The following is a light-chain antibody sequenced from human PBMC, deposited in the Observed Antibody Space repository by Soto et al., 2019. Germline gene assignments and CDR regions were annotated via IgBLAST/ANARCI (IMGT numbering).Light chain of an antibody. J-gene: IGKJ4*01. Sequence: HSPSTLSASVGDRVTITCRASQSISSWLAWYQQKPGKAPKLLIYDASSLESGVPSRFSGSGAGTEFTLTISSLQPEDFATYYCQQLNSYPLTFGGGTKVDIK. V-gene: IGKV1-5*01. CDR2: DAS. CDR3: QQLNSYPLT. CDR1: QSISSW.